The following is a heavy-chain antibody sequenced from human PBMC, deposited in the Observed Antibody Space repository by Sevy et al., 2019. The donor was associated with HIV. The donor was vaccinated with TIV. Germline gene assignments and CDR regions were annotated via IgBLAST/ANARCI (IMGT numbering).Heavy chain of an antibody. CDR3: ARDQHDYAGNVRTGWFDP. CDR2: ISYDGTNK. D-gene: IGHD4-17*01. V-gene: IGHV3-30-3*01. J-gene: IGHJ5*02. Sequence: GGSLRLSCVASGFTFSSYAMHWVRQAPGKGLEWVAVISYDGTNKYYADSVKGRFTISRDNSKKILYVQMNSLRGEDTAVYYCARDQHDYAGNVRTGWFDPWGQGTLVTVSS. CDR1: GFTFSSYA.